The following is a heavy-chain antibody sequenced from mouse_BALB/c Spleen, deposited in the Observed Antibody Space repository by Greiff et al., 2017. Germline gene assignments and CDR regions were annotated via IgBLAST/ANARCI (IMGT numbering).Heavy chain of an antibody. J-gene: IGHJ3*01. D-gene: IGHD2-4*01. CDR1: GFTFSSYG. Sequence: EVKLVESGGDLVKPGGSLKLSCAASGFTFSSYGMSWVRQTPDKRLEWVATISSGGSYTYYPDSVKGRFTISRDNAKNTLYLQMSSLKSEDTAMYYCARHGYYDYDGFAYWGQGTLVTVSA. CDR2: ISSGGSYT. CDR3: ARHGYYDYDGFAY. V-gene: IGHV5-6*01.